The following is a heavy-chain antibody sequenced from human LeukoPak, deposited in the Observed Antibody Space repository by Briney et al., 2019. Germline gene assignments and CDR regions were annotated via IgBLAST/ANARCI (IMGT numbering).Heavy chain of an antibody. CDR1: GFTFSSYA. CDR3: AKGNSGRYLMHFDY. CDR2: FSASGGST. J-gene: IGHJ4*02. V-gene: IGHV3-23*01. Sequence: GGSLRLSCAASGFTFSSYAMSWVRQAPGKGLEWVSGFSASGGSTYYADSVKGRFTISRDNSKNTLYLQMNSLRAEDTAVYYCAKGNSGRYLMHFDYWGQGTLVTVSS. D-gene: IGHD1-26*01.